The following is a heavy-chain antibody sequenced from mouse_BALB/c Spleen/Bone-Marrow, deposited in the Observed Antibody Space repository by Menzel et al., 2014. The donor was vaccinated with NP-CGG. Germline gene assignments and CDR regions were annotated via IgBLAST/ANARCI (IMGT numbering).Heavy chain of an antibody. Sequence: EVQLQQSGAELVKPGASVKLSCTASGFNIKDTYMHWVKQRPEQGLEWIGRIDPANGNTKYGPKFQGKATITADTSSNTAYLQLSSLTSEDTAVYYCARWLLPYGLGYWGQGTSVTVSS. CDR2: IDPANGNT. CDR3: ARWLLPYGLGY. J-gene: IGHJ4*01. CDR1: GFNIKDTY. D-gene: IGHD2-3*01. V-gene: IGHV14-3*02.